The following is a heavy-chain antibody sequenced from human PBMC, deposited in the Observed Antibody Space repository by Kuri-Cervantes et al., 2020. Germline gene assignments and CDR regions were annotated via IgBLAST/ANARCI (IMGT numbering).Heavy chain of an antibody. J-gene: IGHJ4*02. CDR3: ARDHVSDCSMVWGVIGD. CDR2: SSSSGSTI. V-gene: IGHV3-11*01. D-gene: IGHD3-10*01. CDR1: GFTFSDYY. Sequence: GESLKISCAASGFTFSDYYMSWIRQAPGKGLEWVSYSSSSGSTIYYADSMKRRFTISRDNAKNSLYLQMNSLRADDTAVYYCARDHVSDCSMVWGVIGDWGQGTLVTVSS.